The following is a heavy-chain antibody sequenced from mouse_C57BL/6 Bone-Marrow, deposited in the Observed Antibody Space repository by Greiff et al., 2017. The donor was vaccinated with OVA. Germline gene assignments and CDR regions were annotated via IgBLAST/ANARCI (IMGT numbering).Heavy chain of an antibody. J-gene: IGHJ2*01. V-gene: IGHV5-12*01. CDR3: ARAHYYGSSYFDY. D-gene: IGHD1-1*01. CDR2: ISNGGGST. CDR1: GFTFSDYY. Sequence: EVMLVESGGGLVQPGGSLKLSCAASGFTFSDYYMYWVRQTPEKRLEWVAYISNGGGSTYYPDTVKGRFTISRDNAKNTLYLQMSRLKSEDTAMYYCARAHYYGSSYFDYWGQGTTLTVSS.